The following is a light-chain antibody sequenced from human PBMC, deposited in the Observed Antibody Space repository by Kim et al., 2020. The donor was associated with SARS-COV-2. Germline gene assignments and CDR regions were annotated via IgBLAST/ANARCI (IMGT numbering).Light chain of an antibody. CDR3: QQHNGYPLT. Sequence: IQLTQSPSSLSASVGDRVTITCRASQGIGSYLAWYQRKPGKAPNLLIYGASTLQSGVPSRFSGSGSGTDFTLTISSLQPEDFATYYCQQHNGYPLTFGGGTKVDIK. J-gene: IGKJ4*01. CDR1: QGIGSY. V-gene: IGKV1-9*01. CDR2: GAS.